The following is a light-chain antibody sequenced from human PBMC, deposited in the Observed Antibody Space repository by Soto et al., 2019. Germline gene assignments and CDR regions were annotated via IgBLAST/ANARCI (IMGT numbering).Light chain of an antibody. CDR1: DSNIGLNY. CDR3: ATWDDSLSGVI. J-gene: IGLJ2*01. V-gene: IGLV1-47*02. Sequence: QPVLTQAPSASGTPGQRVTISCSGSDSNIGLNYVYWYQKFPGAAPRLLIYHINERPSGVPGRFSGSKSGTSASLAISGLRSEDEAEYYCATWDDSLSGVIFGGGTQLTVL. CDR2: HIN.